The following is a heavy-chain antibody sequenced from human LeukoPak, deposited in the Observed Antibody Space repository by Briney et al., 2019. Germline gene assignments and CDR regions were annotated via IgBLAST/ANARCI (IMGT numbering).Heavy chain of an antibody. J-gene: IGHJ3*02. CDR2: INPNSGGT. CDR1: GYTFTGYY. Sequence: SVKVSCKASGYTFTGYYMHWVRQAPGQGLEWMGWINPNSGGTNYAQKFQGRVTMTRDTSISTAYMELSSLRSEDTAVYYYATDRPGHYYDSSGYAFDIWGQGTMVTVSS. CDR3: ATDRPGHYYDSSGYAFDI. D-gene: IGHD3-22*01. V-gene: IGHV1-2*02.